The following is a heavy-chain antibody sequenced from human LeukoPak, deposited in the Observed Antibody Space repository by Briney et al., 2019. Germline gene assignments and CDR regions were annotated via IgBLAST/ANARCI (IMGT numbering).Heavy chain of an antibody. Sequence: GGSLRLSCAASGFTFSSYAMSWVRQAPGKGLEWVSAISGSGGSTYYADSAKGRFTISRDNSKNTLYLQMNSLRAEDTAVYYRATSYDFWSGYYAYWGQGTLVTVSS. V-gene: IGHV3-23*01. D-gene: IGHD3-3*01. CDR3: ATSYDFWSGYYAY. CDR1: GFTFSSYA. CDR2: ISGSGGST. J-gene: IGHJ4*02.